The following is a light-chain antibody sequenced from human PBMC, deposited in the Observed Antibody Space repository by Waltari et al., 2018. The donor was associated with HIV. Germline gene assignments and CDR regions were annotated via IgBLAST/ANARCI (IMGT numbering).Light chain of an antibody. V-gene: IGKV3-20*01. CDR1: QSVSSSY. CDR2: VAS. J-gene: IGKJ1*01. Sequence: EIVLTQSPGTLSLSPGERATLSCRASQSVSSSYLAWYQQKPGQAPRLLIHVASSRATGIPDRFSGSGSGTDFTLTISRLEPEDFAVYYCQQYGSSSPWTFGQGTKVEIK. CDR3: QQYGSSSPWT.